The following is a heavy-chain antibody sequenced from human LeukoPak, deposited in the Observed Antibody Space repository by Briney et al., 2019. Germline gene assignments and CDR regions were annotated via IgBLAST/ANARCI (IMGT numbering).Heavy chain of an antibody. CDR1: GFTFSSYS. D-gene: IGHD2-2*01. CDR3: AKDACSGTSCSFDY. Sequence: PGGSLRLSCAASGFTFSSYSMNWVRQAPGKGLEWVSSISSSSSYIYYADSVKGRFTISRDNAKNSLFVQMNSLRAEDTALYYCAKDACSGTSCSFDYWGQGTLVTVSS. J-gene: IGHJ4*02. CDR2: ISSSSSYI. V-gene: IGHV3-21*04.